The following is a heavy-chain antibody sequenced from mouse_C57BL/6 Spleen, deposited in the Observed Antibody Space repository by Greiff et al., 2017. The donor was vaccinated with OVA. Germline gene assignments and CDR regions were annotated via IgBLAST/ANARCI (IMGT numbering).Heavy chain of an antibody. CDR2: IHPNSGST. J-gene: IGHJ2*01. CDR1: GYTFTSYW. D-gene: IGHD1-1*01. Sequence: QVQLQQPGAELVKPGASVKLSCKASGYTFTSYWMHWVKQRPGQGLEWIGMIHPNSGSTNYNEKFKSKATLTVDKSSSTAYMQLSSLTSEDAAVYYCARWGVTTVGGGYYFDYWGQGTTLTVSS. V-gene: IGHV1-64*01. CDR3: ARWGVTTVGGGYYFDY.